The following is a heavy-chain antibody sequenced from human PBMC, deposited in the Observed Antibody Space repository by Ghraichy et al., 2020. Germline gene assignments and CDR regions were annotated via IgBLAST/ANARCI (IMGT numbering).Heavy chain of an antibody. V-gene: IGHV4-59*01. Sequence: SETLSLTCTVSGGSISSYYWSWIRQPPGKGLEWIGYIYYSGSTNYNPSLKSRVTISVDTSKNQFSLKLSSVTAADTAVYYCARVPGPPGATVTTYGGYYGMDVWGQGTTVTVSS. CDR1: GGSISSYY. CDR2: IYYSGST. J-gene: IGHJ6*02. CDR3: ARVPGPPGATVTTYGGYYGMDV. D-gene: IGHD4-17*01.